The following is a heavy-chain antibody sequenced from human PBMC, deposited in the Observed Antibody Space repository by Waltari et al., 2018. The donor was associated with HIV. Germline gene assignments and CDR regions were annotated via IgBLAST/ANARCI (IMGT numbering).Heavy chain of an antibody. V-gene: IGHV3-23*01. CDR1: GFTFSSYA. D-gene: IGHD3-10*01. Sequence: EVQLLESGGGLVQPGGSLRLSCAASGFTFSSYAMSWVRQAPGKGLEWVSAISGSGGSTYYADSVKGRFTISRDNSKNTLYLQMNSLRAEDTAVYYCAKDSRPLWFGELSKYFDYWGQGTLVTVSS. J-gene: IGHJ4*02. CDR3: AKDSRPLWFGELSKYFDY. CDR2: ISGSGGST.